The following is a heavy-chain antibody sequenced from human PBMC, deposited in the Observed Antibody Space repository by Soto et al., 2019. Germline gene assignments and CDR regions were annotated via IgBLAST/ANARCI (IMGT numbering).Heavy chain of an antibody. CDR1: GGSISNYD. Sequence: AGTLGLTCAASGGSISNYDWHWIRQPPGKGLEWVGHIYYNGSTKYNASLKSRGTTIVGTSKKQFSLKLNSVPAADQTVYYCARAFLMYVGAGRESSHYVDNCGEGSLGTVSS. J-gene: IGHJ4*02. D-gene: IGHD3-10*01. V-gene: IGHV4-59*01. CDR3: ARAFLMYVGAGRESSHYVDN. CDR2: IYYNGST.